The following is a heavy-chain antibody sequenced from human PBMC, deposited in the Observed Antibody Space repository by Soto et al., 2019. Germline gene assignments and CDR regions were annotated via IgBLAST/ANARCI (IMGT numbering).Heavy chain of an antibody. Sequence: ASVKVSCKASGYTFTNYAIHWVRQAPGQRLEWMGWISAGNENTKYSQKFQGRVTITTDTSATTAYMELSSLRSEDTAVYYCAREDSLRSPYYFDYWGQGTLVTVSS. CDR2: ISAGNENT. CDR3: AREDSLRSPYYFDY. J-gene: IGHJ4*02. V-gene: IGHV1-3*01. CDR1: GYTFTNYA.